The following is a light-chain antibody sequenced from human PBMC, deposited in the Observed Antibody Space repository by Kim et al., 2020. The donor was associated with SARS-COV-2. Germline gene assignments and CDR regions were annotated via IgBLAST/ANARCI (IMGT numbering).Light chain of an antibody. V-gene: IGKV1-39*01. CDR2: VAS. J-gene: IGKJ1*01. Sequence: ASVGDRVTITCRASQNIRNYVNWYQQKPGRAPSLLIYVASSLQSGVPSRFSGGGSGTDFTLTISSLQSEDSASYYCQQSYTTPRTFGQGTKVDIK. CDR1: QNIRNY. CDR3: QQSYTTPRT.